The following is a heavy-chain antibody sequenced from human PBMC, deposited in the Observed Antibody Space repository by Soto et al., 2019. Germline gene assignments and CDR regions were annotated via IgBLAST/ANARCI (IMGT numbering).Heavy chain of an antibody. V-gene: IGHV1-2*02. Sequence: ASVNVFCKASGYTFTGYYMHWVRQAPGQWLELMGWINPNSGGTNYAHKCQGRVTMTRDTSISTAYMELSRPRSDDTAVYYCERSSLDFYDYYGMDVWGQWTTDHVSS. CDR3: ERSSLDFYDYYGMDV. CDR1: GYTFTGYY. CDR2: INPNSGGT. J-gene: IGHJ6*02.